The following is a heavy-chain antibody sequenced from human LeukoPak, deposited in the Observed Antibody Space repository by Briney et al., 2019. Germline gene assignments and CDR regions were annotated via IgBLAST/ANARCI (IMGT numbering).Heavy chain of an antibody. CDR3: ARDYYDFWSGYPTPNWFDP. CDR1: GYSFIAHY. J-gene: IGHJ5*02. V-gene: IGHV1-2*02. D-gene: IGHD3-3*01. CDR2: INPNSGDT. Sequence: ASVKVSCKASGYSFIAHYMNWVRQAPGQGLEWMGCINPNSGDTNYAQDFQGRVTMTRDTSISTAYMELSRLRSDDTAVYYCARDYYDFWSGYPTPNWFDPWGQGTLVTVSS.